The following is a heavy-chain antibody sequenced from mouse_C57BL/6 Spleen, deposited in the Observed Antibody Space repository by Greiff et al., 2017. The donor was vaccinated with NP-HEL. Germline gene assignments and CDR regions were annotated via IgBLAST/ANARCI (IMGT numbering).Heavy chain of an antibody. D-gene: IGHD1-1*01. CDR1: GFTFSDYG. CDR2: ISSGSSTI. Sequence: EVHLVESGGGLVKPGGSLKLSCAASGFTFSDYGMHWVRQAPEKGLEWVAYISSGSSTIYYADTVKGRFTISRDNAKNTLFLQMTSLRSEDTAMYYCAKVGGTTVVAPFDYWGQGTTLTVSS. J-gene: IGHJ2*01. V-gene: IGHV5-17*01. CDR3: AKVGGTTVVAPFDY.